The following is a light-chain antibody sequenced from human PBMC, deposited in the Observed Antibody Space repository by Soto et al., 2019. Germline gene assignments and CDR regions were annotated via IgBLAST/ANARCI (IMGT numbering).Light chain of an antibody. J-gene: IGKJ1*01. CDR1: QGISSY. CDR3: QQYENYWT. Sequence: DIQLTQSPSSLSASVGDRVTITCRVSQGISSYLNWYRQKPGKVPKLLIYAASSLQSGVPSRFSGSGSGTDFTLTISNLQPDDFATYYCQQYENYWTFGQGTKVDIK. V-gene: IGKV1-16*01. CDR2: AAS.